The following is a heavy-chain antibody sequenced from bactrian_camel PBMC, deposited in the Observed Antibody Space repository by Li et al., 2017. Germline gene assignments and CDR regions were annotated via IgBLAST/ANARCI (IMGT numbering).Heavy chain of an antibody. D-gene: IGHD6*01. Sequence: QVQLVESGGGLVQSGGSLRLSCAASGETYRSYTMAWFRQAPGKEREGVAATDRDGSPTYADSVKGRFTISQDSAKNTVYLQLNSLKTEDMAMYYCAKDGTPTIFGQGTQVTVS. J-gene: IGHJ4*01. V-gene: IGHV3S53*01. CDR1: GETYRSYT. CDR2: TDRDGSP.